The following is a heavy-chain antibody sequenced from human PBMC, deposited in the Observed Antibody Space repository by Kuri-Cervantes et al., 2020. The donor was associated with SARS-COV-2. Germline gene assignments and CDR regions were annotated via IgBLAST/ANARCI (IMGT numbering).Heavy chain of an antibody. J-gene: IGHJ4*02. D-gene: IGHD1-26*01. CDR2: IKQDGSEK. V-gene: IGHV3-7*01. CDR3: ARAGYSGSYIPIDY. Sequence: GESLKISCAASGFTFSSYWMSWVRQAPGKGLEWVANIKQDGSEKYYVDSVKGRFTISRDNAKNSLYLQTNSLRAEDTAVYYCARAGYSGSYIPIDYWGQGTLVTVSS. CDR1: GFTFSSYW.